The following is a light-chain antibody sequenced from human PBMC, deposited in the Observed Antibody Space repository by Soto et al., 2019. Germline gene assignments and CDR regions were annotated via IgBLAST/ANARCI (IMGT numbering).Light chain of an antibody. Sequence: QSVLTQPASVSGSPGQSITVSCTGTSSDVGAYDYVSWYQQHPGKGHKLLIYDVTRRPSGVSNRFSGSQSGNTASLTISGLHVEDEADYYCASYTTSDTLLFGTGTKVTVL. CDR1: SSDVGAYDY. CDR3: ASYTTSDTLL. CDR2: DVT. J-gene: IGLJ1*01. V-gene: IGLV2-14*03.